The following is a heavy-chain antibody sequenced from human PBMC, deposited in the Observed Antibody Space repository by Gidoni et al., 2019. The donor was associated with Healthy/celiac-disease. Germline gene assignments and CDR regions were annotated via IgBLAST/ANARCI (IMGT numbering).Heavy chain of an antibody. CDR2: SYYSGST. Sequence: QVQLQESGPGLVKPSETLSLTCTVSGGSISSYYWSWIRQPPGKGLEWIGYSYYSGSTNYNPSLKSRVTISVDTSKNQFSLKLSSVTAADTAVYYCARQIAAAGLYWYFDLWGRGTLVTVSS. CDR3: ARQIAAAGLYWYFDL. D-gene: IGHD6-13*01. CDR1: GGSISSYY. J-gene: IGHJ2*01. V-gene: IGHV4-59*08.